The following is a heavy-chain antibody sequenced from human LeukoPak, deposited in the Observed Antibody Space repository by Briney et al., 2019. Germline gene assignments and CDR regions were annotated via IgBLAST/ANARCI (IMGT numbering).Heavy chain of an antibody. D-gene: IGHD4-17*01. CDR2: ISYDGSNK. J-gene: IGHJ5*02. CDR1: GFTFSSYG. Sequence: PGGSLRLSCAASGFTFSSYGMHWVRQAPGKGLEWVAVISYDGSNKYYADSVKGRFTISRDNSKNTLYLQMNSLRAEDTAAYYCAVTTNAFDPWGQGTLVTVSS. CDR3: AVTTNAFDP. V-gene: IGHV3-30*03.